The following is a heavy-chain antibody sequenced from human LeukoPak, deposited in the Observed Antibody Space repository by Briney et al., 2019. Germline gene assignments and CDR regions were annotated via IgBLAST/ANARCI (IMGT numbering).Heavy chain of an antibody. V-gene: IGHV3-11*01. Sequence: PGGSLRLSCAASGFTFSDYYMSWIRQAPGKGLEWVSYISSSGSTIYYADSVKGRCTISRDNAKNSLYLQMNSLRAEDTAVYYCAIDFRGVVPAAMLGNWFDPWGQGTLVTVSS. J-gene: IGHJ5*02. CDR1: GFTFSDYY. CDR3: AIDFRGVVPAAMLGNWFDP. D-gene: IGHD2-2*01. CDR2: ISSSGSTI.